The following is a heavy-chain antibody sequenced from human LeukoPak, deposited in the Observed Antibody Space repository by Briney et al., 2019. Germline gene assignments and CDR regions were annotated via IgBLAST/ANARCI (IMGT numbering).Heavy chain of an antibody. Sequence: GGSLRLSCAASGFTFDDYGLSWVRQAPGKGLEWVSGINWNGGSTGYADSVKGRFTISRDNSKNTVYFQMNSLRAEDTAVYYCARGGAAAGFDPWGRGTLVTVSS. V-gene: IGHV3-20*04. CDR3: ARGGAAAGFDP. CDR2: INWNGGST. D-gene: IGHD6-13*01. J-gene: IGHJ5*02. CDR1: GFTFDDYG.